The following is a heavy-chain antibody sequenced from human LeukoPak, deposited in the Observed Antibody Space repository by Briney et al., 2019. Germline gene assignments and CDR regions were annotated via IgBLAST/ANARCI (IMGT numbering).Heavy chain of an antibody. CDR3: ARRFSSSWADYFDY. V-gene: IGHV3-23*01. D-gene: IGHD6-13*01. Sequence: PGGSLRLSCAVSGFTFSSYAMTWVRQAPGEGLEWVSAISGSGGSTYFADSVKGRFTISRDNSKNTLYLQVKSLRAEDTAVYYCARRFSSSWADYFDYWGQGTLVIVSS. CDR1: GFTFSSYA. J-gene: IGHJ4*02. CDR2: ISGSGGST.